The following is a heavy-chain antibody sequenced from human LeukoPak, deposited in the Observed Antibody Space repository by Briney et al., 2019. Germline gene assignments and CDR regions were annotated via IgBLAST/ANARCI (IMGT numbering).Heavy chain of an antibody. J-gene: IGHJ6*03. CDR2: INHSGST. Sequence: PSETLSLTCSVSGGSISSGGYYWAWIRQPPGKGLEWIGEINHSGSTNYNPSLKSRVTISVDTSKNQFSLKLSSVTAADTAVYYCARGYCSGGSCYSYYYYNYMDVWGKGTTVTVSS. D-gene: IGHD2-15*01. CDR1: GGSISSGGYY. V-gene: IGHV4-39*07. CDR3: ARGYCSGGSCYSYYYYNYMDV.